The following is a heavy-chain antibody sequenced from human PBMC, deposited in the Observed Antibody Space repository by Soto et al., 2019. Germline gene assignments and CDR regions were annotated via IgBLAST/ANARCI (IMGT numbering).Heavy chain of an antibody. J-gene: IGHJ3*02. D-gene: IGHD4-4*01. Sequence: GGSLRLSCAASGFTFSSYAMNWVRQAPGKGLEWVSSISGSGGITYYADSVKGRFTISRDNSKNTLYLQMNSLRAEDTAVYYCAKDSDYSEMRDAFDIWGQGTTVTVSS. CDR2: ISGSGGIT. CDR3: AKDSDYSEMRDAFDI. CDR1: GFTFSSYA. V-gene: IGHV3-23*01.